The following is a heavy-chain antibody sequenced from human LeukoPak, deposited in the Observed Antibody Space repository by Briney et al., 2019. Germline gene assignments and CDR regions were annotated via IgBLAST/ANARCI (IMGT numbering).Heavy chain of an antibody. CDR3: AKDLRCGEQR. J-gene: IGHJ4*02. V-gene: IGHV3-23*01. CDR1: GFTFNNYA. CDR2: ISGGGFAT. Sequence: GGSLRLSCAASGFTFNNYAMSWVRQAPGRGLEWVSAISGGGFATYYADSVKGRFTVSRDNSKNTLYLQMNSLRAEDTAMYYCAKDLRCGEQRGGQGTLVTVSS. D-gene: IGHD5/OR15-5a*01.